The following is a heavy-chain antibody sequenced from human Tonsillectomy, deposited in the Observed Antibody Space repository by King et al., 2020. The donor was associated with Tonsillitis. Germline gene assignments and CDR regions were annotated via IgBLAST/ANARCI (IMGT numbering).Heavy chain of an antibody. CDR2: ILYDGSNK. Sequence: VQLVESGGGVVQPGRSLRLSCAASGFTFGNYPMHWVRQAPGKGLEWVAAILYDGSNKDYADSVKGRFTISRDNSKNTLFLQMNSLRAEDTAVYYCARGRGGYYLDYWGQGTLVTVSS. CDR1: GFTFGNYP. J-gene: IGHJ4*02. D-gene: IGHD3-22*01. CDR3: ARGRGGYYLDY. V-gene: IGHV3-30-3*01.